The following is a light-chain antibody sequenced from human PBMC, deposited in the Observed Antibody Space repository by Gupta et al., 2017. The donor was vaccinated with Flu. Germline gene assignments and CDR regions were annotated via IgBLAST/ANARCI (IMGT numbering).Light chain of an antibody. Sequence: QSALTQPASVSGSPGQSITISCTGTSSDVGGYNYVSWFQQHPGKAPKLMIYKVSNRPSGVSNRFSGSKSGNTASLTISGLQAEDEADYYCSSYRSGNTGVFGGGTKLTVL. CDR3: SSYRSGNTGV. CDR1: SSDVGGYNY. V-gene: IGLV2-14*01. CDR2: KVS. J-gene: IGLJ3*02.